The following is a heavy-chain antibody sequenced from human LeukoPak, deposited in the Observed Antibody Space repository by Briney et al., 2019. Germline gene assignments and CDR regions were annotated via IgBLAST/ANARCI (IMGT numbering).Heavy chain of an antibody. Sequence: GESLKISCKGSGYSFTSYWIGWVRQMPGKGLEWMGIIYPGDSDTRYSPSFQGQVTISADKSISTAYLQWSSLKASDTAMYYCARVKAEDIVVVPAAYPPKYWFDPWGQGTLVTVSP. CDR2: IYPGDSDT. CDR1: GYSFTSYW. J-gene: IGHJ5*02. D-gene: IGHD2-2*01. CDR3: ARVKAEDIVVVPAAYPPKYWFDP. V-gene: IGHV5-51*01.